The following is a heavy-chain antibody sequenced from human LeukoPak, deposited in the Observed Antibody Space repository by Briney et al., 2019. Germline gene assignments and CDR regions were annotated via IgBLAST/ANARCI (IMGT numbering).Heavy chain of an antibody. D-gene: IGHD6-25*01. CDR1: GYTFISYT. CDR3: ARGSGFLGYYGMDV. V-gene: IGHV1-3*02. CDR2: GNAGNGNT. J-gene: IGHJ6*02. Sequence: ASVKVSCKASGYTFISYTIHWVRQAPGQRLEWMGWGNAGNGNTKYSQEFQGRVTITRDTSASTAYMELSSLRSEDMAVYFCARGSGFLGYYGMDVWGQGTTFIVSS.